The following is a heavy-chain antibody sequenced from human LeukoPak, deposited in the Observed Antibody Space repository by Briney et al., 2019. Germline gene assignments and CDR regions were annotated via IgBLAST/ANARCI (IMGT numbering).Heavy chain of an antibody. CDR1: QSTHMNHW. D-gene: IGHD6-13*01. CDR2: IYPGDSDP. CDR3: VMTRPAGGLAGFDI. V-gene: IGHV5-51*01. J-gene: IGHJ3*02. Sequence: GEALKISCNSSQSTHMNHWHAWARQKPGRGLEWMGMIYPGDSDPTYSPSFQRQTTLSPNKSISTDYLHWNRLTASDTAIYYGVMTRPAGGLAGFDIGGQGTMVTVSS.